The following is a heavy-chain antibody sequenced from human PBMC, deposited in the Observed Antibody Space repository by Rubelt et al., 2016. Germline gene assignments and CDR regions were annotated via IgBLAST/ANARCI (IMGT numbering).Heavy chain of an antibody. CDR1: GFTFSSYS. CDR3: AREVYGDYEYYFDY. D-gene: IGHD4-17*01. Sequence: GGGLVQPGGSLRLSCAASGFTFSSYSMNWVRQAPGKGLEWVSYISSSSSTIYYADSVKGRFTISRDNAKNSLYLQMNSLRAEDTALYYCAREVYGDYEYYFDYWGQGTLVTVSS. CDR2: ISSSSSTI. J-gene: IGHJ4*02. V-gene: IGHV3-48*04.